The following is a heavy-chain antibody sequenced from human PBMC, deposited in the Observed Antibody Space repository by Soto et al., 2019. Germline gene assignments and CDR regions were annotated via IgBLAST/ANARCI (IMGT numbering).Heavy chain of an antibody. CDR1: GFTFSSYA. CDR3: ARVRPTYYDFWSGYYPYYYGMDV. Sequence: GGSLRLSCAASGFTFSSYAMHWVRQAPGKGLEWVAVISYDGSNKYYADSVKGRFTISRDNSKNTLYLQMNSLRAEDTAVYYCARVRPTYYDFWSGYYPYYYGMDVWGQGTTVTVSS. J-gene: IGHJ6*02. V-gene: IGHV3-30-3*01. CDR2: ISYDGSNK. D-gene: IGHD3-3*01.